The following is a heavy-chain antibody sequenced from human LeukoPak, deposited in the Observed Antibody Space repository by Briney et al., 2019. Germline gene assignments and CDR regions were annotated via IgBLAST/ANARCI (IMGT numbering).Heavy chain of an antibody. CDR3: ARNGDAFDI. V-gene: IGHV4-39*01. Sequence: SETLSLTCTVSGGSISSSSYYWGWIRQPPGKGPEWIGSIYYSGSTYYSPSLKSRVTISVDTSKNQFSLKLSSVTAADTAVYYCARNGDAFDIWGQGTMVTVSS. D-gene: IGHD1-1*01. CDR2: IYYSGST. CDR1: GGSISSSSYY. J-gene: IGHJ3*02.